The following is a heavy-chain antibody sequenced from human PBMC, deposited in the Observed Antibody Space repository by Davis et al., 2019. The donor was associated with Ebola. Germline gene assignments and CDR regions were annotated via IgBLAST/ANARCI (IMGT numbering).Heavy chain of an antibody. CDR2: INHSGST. J-gene: IGHJ6*02. CDR1: GGSISSYY. CDR3: ARGGDIVVVPAAIVGYYYYGMDV. V-gene: IGHV4-34*01. Sequence: SETLSLTCTVSGGSISSYYWSWIRQPPGKGLEWIGEINHSGSTNYNPSLKSRVTISVDTSKNQFSLKLSSVTAADTAVYYCARGGDIVVVPAAIVGYYYYGMDVWGQGTTVTVSS. D-gene: IGHD2-2*02.